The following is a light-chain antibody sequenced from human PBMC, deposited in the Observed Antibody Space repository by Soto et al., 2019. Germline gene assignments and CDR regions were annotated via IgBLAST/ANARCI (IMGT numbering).Light chain of an antibody. CDR2: DAS. Sequence: IVLTQSPATLSLSPGERAALSCGASQSVSSYLAWYQHKPGQAPRLLIYDASKRATGTPARFSGSGSGTDFTLTISSLEPEDFAVYYCQQRSNWPPTWTFGQGTRVEIK. CDR3: QQRSNWPPTWT. V-gene: IGKV3-11*01. J-gene: IGKJ1*01. CDR1: QSVSSY.